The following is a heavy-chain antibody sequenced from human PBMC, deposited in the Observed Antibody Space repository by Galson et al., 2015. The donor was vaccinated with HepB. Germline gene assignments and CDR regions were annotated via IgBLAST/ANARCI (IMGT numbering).Heavy chain of an antibody. V-gene: IGHV3-66*01. Sequence: SLRLSCAASGFTVSSNYMSWVRQAPGKGLEWVSVIYSGGSTYYADSVKGRFTISRDNSKNTLYLQMNSLRAEDTAVYYCARDACSSTSCYYGGVRWFDPWGQGTLVTVSS. D-gene: IGHD2-2*01. CDR1: GFTVSSNY. CDR3: ARDACSSTSCYYGGVRWFDP. CDR2: IYSGGST. J-gene: IGHJ5*02.